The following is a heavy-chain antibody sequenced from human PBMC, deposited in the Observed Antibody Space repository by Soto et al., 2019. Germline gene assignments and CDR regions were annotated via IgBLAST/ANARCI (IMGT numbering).Heavy chain of an antibody. CDR3: ARADLTGDRNWFDP. CDR2: IYYSGST. V-gene: IGHV4-30-4*01. J-gene: IGHJ5*02. Sequence: SETLSLTCTVSGGSISSGDYYWSWIRQPPGKGLEWIGYIYYSGSTYYNPSLKSRVTISVDTSKNQFSLKLSSVTAADTAVYYCARADLTGDRNWFDPWGQGTLVTVSS. D-gene: IGHD7-27*01. CDR1: GGSISSGDYY.